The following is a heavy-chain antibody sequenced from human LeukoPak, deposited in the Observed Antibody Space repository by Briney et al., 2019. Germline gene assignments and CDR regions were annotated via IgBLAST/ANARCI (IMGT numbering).Heavy chain of an antibody. CDR1: GGSISSGGYY. V-gene: IGHV4-30-2*01. CDR3: ARGSDYGDYLYYFDY. Sequence: PSETLSLTCTVSGGSISSGGYYWSWIRQPPGKGLEWIGYIYHSGSTYYNPSLKSRVTISVDRSKNQISLKLSSVTAADTAVYYCARGSDYGDYLYYFDYWGQGTLVTVSS. J-gene: IGHJ4*02. D-gene: IGHD4-17*01. CDR2: IYHSGST.